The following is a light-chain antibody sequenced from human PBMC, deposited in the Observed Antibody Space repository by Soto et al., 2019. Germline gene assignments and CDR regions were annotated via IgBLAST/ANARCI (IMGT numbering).Light chain of an antibody. CDR3: LQDYNYPFT. Sequence: EVVLTQSPATLSLSPGERATLSCRASENVRTFVDWYQQKPGQAPRLLIYGASNRATGIPARFSGSGSGTDFTLTISDLEPEDFAVYYCLQDYNYPFTFGQGTKLDIK. V-gene: IGKV3-11*01. CDR2: GAS. CDR1: ENVRTF. J-gene: IGKJ2*01.